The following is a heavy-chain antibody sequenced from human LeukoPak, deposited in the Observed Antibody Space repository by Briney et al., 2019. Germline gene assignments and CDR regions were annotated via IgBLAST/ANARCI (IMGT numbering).Heavy chain of an antibody. J-gene: IGHJ4*02. CDR1: GFTFSSYA. CDR2: SSGSGGST. CDR3: AKDGSWNGGYFDY. Sequence: GGSLRLSCAAPGFTFSSYAMSWVRQAPGKGLEWVSASSGSGGSTYYADSVKGRFTISRDNSKNTLYLQMNSLRAEDTAVYYCAKDGSWNGGYFDYWGQGTLVTVSS. D-gene: IGHD3-3*01. V-gene: IGHV3-23*01.